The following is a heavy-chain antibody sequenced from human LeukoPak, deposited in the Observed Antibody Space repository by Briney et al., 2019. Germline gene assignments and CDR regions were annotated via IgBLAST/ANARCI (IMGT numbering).Heavy chain of an antibody. V-gene: IGHV4-30-4*01. Sequence: SETLSLTCTVSGGSISSGDYYWIWIRQPPGKGLEWIGYIYYSGSTYYNPSLKSRVTISVDTSKNQFSLKLSSVTAADTAVYYCARDRPYCSSTSCYAGYYYYGMDVWGQGTTVTVSS. J-gene: IGHJ6*02. D-gene: IGHD2-2*01. CDR3: ARDRPYCSSTSCYAGYYYYGMDV. CDR2: IYYSGST. CDR1: GGSISSGDYY.